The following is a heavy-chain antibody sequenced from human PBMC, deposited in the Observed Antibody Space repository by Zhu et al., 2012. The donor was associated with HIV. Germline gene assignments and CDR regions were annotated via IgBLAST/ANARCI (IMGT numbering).Heavy chain of an antibody. V-gene: IGHV3-21*01. D-gene: IGHD2-2*01. CDR2: ISSSSSYI. Sequence: EVQLVESGGGLVKPGGSLRLSCAASGFTFSSYSMNWVRQAPGKGLEWVSSISSSSSYIYYADSVKGRFTISRDNAKNSLYLQMNSLRAEDTAVYYCARGDIVVVPAATEGAFDIWGQGTMVTVSS. J-gene: IGHJ3*02. CDR3: ARGDIVVVPAATEGAFDI. CDR1: GFTFSSYS.